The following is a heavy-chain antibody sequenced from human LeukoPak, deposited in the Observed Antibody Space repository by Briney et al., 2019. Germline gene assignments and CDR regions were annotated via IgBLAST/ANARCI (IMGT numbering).Heavy chain of an antibody. V-gene: IGHV1-18*01. CDR3: ARDRYYDSSGYYRNWYFDL. D-gene: IGHD3-22*01. CDR1: GYTFSIYG. Sequence: ASVKVSCKASGYTFSIYGISWVRQAPGQGLEWMGWISAYNGNANYAQQFQGRVTMTTDTSTSTAYMELRNLRSDDTAVYYCARDRYYDSSGYYRNWYFDLWGRGTLVTVSS. CDR2: ISAYNGNA. J-gene: IGHJ2*01.